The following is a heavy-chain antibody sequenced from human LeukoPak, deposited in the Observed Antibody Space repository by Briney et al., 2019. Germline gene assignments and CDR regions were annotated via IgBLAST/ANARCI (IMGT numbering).Heavy chain of an antibody. CDR3: ARDRNYGDHSRVCMDY. J-gene: IGHJ4*02. V-gene: IGHV1-2*02. CDR2: INPNSGDT. CDR1: GYPFVANY. Sequence: ASVKVSCKASGYPFVANYIHWVRQAPGQGLEWMGWINPNSGDTNYAQKFQGRVTMTRDTSISTAYMELSSLRSEDTAVYYCARDRNYGDHSRVCMDYWGQGTLVTVSS. D-gene: IGHD4-17*01.